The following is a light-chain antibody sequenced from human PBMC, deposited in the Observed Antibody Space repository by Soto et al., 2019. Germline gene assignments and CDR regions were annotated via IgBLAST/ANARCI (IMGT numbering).Light chain of an antibody. CDR2: DAS. CDR1: QDISNY. CDR3: QQYDNLWT. J-gene: IGKJ1*01. V-gene: IGKV1-33*01. Sequence: DIQMTQSPSSLSASVVDRVTITCQASQDISNYLNWYQQKPGKAPKLLIYDASNLETGVPSRFSGSGSGTDFTFTISSLQPEDIATYHCQQYDNLWTFGQGTKVDIK.